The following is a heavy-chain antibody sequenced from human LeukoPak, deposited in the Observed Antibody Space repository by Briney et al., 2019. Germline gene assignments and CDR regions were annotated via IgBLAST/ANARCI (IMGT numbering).Heavy chain of an antibody. CDR3: ARLKNYGGNSYDY. CDR1: GGSISSSSYY. D-gene: IGHD4-23*01. V-gene: IGHV4-39*07. CDR2: IYYSGST. J-gene: IGHJ4*02. Sequence: SETLSLTCTVSGGSISSSSYYWGWIRQPPGKGLEWIGSIYYSGSTYYNPSLKSRVTISVDTSKNQFSLKLSSVTAADTAVYYCARLKNYGGNSYDYWGQGTLVTVSS.